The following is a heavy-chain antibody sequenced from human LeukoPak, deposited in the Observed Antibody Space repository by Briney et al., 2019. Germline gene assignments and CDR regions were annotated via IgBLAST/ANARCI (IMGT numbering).Heavy chain of an antibody. V-gene: IGHV1-46*01. J-gene: IGHJ3*02. Sequence: ASVKVSCKASGYTFTSYYMHWVRQAPGQGLEWMGIINPSGGSTSYAQKFQGRVTMTRDMSTSTVCMELSSLRSEDTAVYYCARPYKGSVGATTEAFDIWGQGTMVTVSS. CDR1: GYTFTSYY. CDR3: ARPYKGSVGATTEAFDI. D-gene: IGHD1-26*01. CDR2: INPSGGST.